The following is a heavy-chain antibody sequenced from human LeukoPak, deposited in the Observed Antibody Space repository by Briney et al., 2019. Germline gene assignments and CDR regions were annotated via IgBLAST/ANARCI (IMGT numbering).Heavy chain of an antibody. CDR1: GFTFSSYS. V-gene: IGHV3-21*01. J-gene: IGHJ4*02. CDR3: ARGGVELRGVVPAGDHDY. CDR2: ISSSSSYI. Sequence: PGGSLRLSCAASGFTFSSYSMNWVRQAPGKGLEWVSSISSSSSYIYYADSVKGRFTISRDNAKNSLYLQMNSLRAEDTAVYYCARGGVELRGVVPAGDHDYWGQGTLVTVSS. D-gene: IGHD2-2*01.